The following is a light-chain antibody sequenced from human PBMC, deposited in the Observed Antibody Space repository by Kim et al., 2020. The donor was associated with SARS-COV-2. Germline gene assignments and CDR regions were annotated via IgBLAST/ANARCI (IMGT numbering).Light chain of an antibody. CDR3: QKYNSALGVT. Sequence: SVGDRVTITCRASQSISNYLAWYQQKPGKVPKLLIYAASTLQSGVPSRFSGSGSGTDFTLTISSLQPEDVATYYCQKYNSALGVTFGQGTRLEIK. CDR2: AAS. V-gene: IGKV1-27*01. J-gene: IGKJ5*01. CDR1: QSISNY.